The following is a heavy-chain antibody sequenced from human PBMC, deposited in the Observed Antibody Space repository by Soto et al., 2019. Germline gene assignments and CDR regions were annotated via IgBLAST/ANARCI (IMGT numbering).Heavy chain of an antibody. V-gene: IGHV3-9*01. J-gene: IGHJ4*02. CDR1: GFTFDDYA. Sequence: PGGSLRLSCAASGFTFDDYAMHWVRQAPGKGLEWVSGVSWNSGSIGYADSVKGRFTISRDNAKNSLYLQMNSLRAEDTALYYCAKDRAIVVVPAAPGRFDYWGQGTLVTVSS. CDR3: AKDRAIVVVPAAPGRFDY. D-gene: IGHD2-2*01. CDR2: VSWNSGSI.